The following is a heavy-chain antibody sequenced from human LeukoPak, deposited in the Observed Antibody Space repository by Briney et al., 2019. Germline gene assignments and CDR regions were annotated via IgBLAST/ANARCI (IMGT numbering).Heavy chain of an antibody. V-gene: IGHV4-39*07. CDR1: GGSISSSSYY. CDR2: IYYSGST. J-gene: IGHJ4*02. Sequence: SETLSFTCTVSGGSISSSSYYWGWIRQPPGKGLEWIGSIYYSGSTYYNPSLKSRVTISVDTSKNQFSLKLSSVTAADTAVYYCAREAWDIVVVVAATPGSFDYWGQGTLVTVSS. D-gene: IGHD2-15*01. CDR3: AREAWDIVVVVAATPGSFDY.